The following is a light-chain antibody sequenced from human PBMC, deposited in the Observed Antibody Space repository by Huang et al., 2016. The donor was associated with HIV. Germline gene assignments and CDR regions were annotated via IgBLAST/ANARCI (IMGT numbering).Light chain of an antibody. CDR2: AES. Sequence: VMMSPSPATLAASPGERVTLSCGASQSVNTKLAWYQQKPGQPPILLSYAESPRATGVPARFAGSGSGTEFTLTIDSLQSDDFAVYYCQQYNKWPPEYTFGQGTRLEIK. CDR3: QQYNKWPPEYT. J-gene: IGKJ2*01. CDR1: QSVNTK. V-gene: IGKV3-15*01.